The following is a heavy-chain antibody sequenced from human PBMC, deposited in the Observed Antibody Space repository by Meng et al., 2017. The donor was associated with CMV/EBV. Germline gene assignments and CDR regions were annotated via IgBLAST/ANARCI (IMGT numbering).Heavy chain of an antibody. CDR3: ARAPYDFWSGYYKNGMDV. CDR2: IYPGDSDT. Sequence: GESLKISCKGSGYSFTSYWIGWVRQMPGKGLEWMGIIYPGDSDTRYSPSFQGQVTISADKSIRTAYLQWSSLKASDTAMYYCARAPYDFWSGYYKNGMDVWGQGTTVTVSS. V-gene: IGHV5-51*01. D-gene: IGHD3-3*01. CDR1: GYSFTSYW. J-gene: IGHJ6*02.